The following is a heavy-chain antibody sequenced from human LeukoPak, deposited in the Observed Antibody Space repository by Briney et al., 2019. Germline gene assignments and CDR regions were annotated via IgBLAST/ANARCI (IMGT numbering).Heavy chain of an antibody. CDR3: ARDNIAVAGLDY. D-gene: IGHD6-19*01. Sequence: PGGSLRLSCAASGFIFSSYAMSWVRQAPGRGLEWVSSISGSGGSIYYADSVKGRFTISRDNSKNTLYLQMNSLRAEDTAVYYCARDNIAVAGLDYWGQGTLVTVSS. V-gene: IGHV3-23*01. CDR2: ISGSGGSI. CDR1: GFIFSSYA. J-gene: IGHJ4*02.